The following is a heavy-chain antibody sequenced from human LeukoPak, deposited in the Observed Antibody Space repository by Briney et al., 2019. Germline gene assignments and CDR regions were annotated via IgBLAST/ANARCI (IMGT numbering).Heavy chain of an antibody. V-gene: IGHV1-2*02. CDR2: INPNSGGT. D-gene: IGHD6-19*01. Sequence: ASVKVSCKASGYTFTGYYMHWVRQAPGQGLEWMGWINPNSGGTNYAQKFQGRVTMTRDTSISTAYMELSRLRSDDTAVHYCARDQLTGYSSGWYCSYWGQGTPVTVSS. CDR1: GYTFTGYY. CDR3: ARDQLTGYSSGWYCSY. J-gene: IGHJ4*02.